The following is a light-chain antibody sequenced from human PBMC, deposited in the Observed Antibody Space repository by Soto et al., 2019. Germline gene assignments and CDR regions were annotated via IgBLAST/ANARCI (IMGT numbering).Light chain of an antibody. Sequence: SALTQPASVSGSPGQSITISCTGTSSDVGRYNFVSWYQQHPGKVPKVMIYEVTKRPSGVSNRFSGSKSGNTAFLTISGLQAEDEADYYCCSDAGSGVYVFGTGTKVTVL. CDR2: EVT. J-gene: IGLJ1*01. CDR3: CSDAGSGVYV. CDR1: SSDVGRYNF. V-gene: IGLV2-23*02.